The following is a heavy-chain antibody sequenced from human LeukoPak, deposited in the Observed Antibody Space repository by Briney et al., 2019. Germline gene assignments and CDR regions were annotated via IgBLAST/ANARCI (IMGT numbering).Heavy chain of an antibody. V-gene: IGHV4-4*07. J-gene: IGHJ5*02. CDR2: IFHGGGT. CDR1: GGSISGYY. Sequence: SETLSLTCTVSGGSISGYYWNWIRQPAGKGLEWIGRIFHGGGTNYNPSLNSRSTMSVDTSKNQFSLKLRSVTAADTAVYYCARSRIVLADSLDPWGQGTLVTVSS. CDR3: ARSRIVLADSLDP. D-gene: IGHD1-26*01.